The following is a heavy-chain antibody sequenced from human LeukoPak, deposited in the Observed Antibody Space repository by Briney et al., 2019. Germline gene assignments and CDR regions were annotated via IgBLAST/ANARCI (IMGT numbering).Heavy chain of an antibody. CDR1: GFTFDNYG. Sequence: GGTLRLSCAASGFTFDNYGMSWVRQAPGKGLEWVTGINWNGGSTGYADSVKGRFTISRDNAKNSLYLQMNSLRAEDTALYYCARVMGIAAAASDYWGQGTLVTVSS. D-gene: IGHD6-13*01. V-gene: IGHV3-20*04. CDR2: INWNGGST. CDR3: ARVMGIAAAASDY. J-gene: IGHJ4*02.